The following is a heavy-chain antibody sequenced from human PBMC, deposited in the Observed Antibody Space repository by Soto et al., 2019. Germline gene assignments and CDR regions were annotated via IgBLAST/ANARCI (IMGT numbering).Heavy chain of an antibody. CDR3: ARDYAIIPTGEYDFWSGSVYYGMDV. J-gene: IGHJ6*02. Sequence: GASVKVSCKASGYTFTSYYMHWVRQAPGQGLEWMGIINPSGGSTSYAQKFQGRVTMTRDTSTSTVYMELSSLRSEDTAVYYCARDYAIIPTGEYDFWSGSVYYGMDVWGQGTTVTVSS. V-gene: IGHV1-46*01. CDR1: GYTFTSYY. D-gene: IGHD3-3*01. CDR2: INPSGGST.